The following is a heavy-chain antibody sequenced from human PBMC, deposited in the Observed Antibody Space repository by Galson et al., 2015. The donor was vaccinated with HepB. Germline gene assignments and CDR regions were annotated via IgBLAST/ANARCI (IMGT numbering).Heavy chain of an antibody. CDR1: GYTFSNYY. V-gene: IGHV1-46*03. D-gene: IGHD3-10*01. CDR3: ASEESSGSYYPHFDH. Sequence: SVKVSCKASGYTFSNYYLHWVRQAPGHGLEWKGIINPSGGSTSYAQKFQGRVTMTRDTSTSTVYVELSSLRSEDTAVYYCASEESSGSYYPHFDHWGQGTQVTVSS. J-gene: IGHJ4*02. CDR2: INPSGGST.